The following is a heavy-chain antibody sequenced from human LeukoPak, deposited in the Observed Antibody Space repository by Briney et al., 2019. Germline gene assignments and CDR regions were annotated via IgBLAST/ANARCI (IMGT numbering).Heavy chain of an antibody. CDR2: ISTCNGNA. CDR3: ARDLEGNGDSPDI. CDR1: GYTFTYFG. Sequence: ASLKVSCKTSGYTFTYFGITWVRQAPGQGLEWMGWISTCNGNAKYAQNLQGRVTITTDTSTTTVYMELRSLRSDDTAVYYCARDLEGNGDSPDIWGRGTMVTVSS. J-gene: IGHJ3*02. D-gene: IGHD4-17*01. V-gene: IGHV1-18*01.